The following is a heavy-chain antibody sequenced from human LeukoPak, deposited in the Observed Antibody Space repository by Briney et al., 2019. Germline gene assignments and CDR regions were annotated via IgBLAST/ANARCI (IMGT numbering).Heavy chain of an antibody. V-gene: IGHV3-53*01. Sequence: GGSLRLSCAASGFTVSSNYMSWARQAPGKGLEWVSVIYNDGHGGNTYYADSVKGRFTISRDNSKNTLYLQMNSLRADDTAVYYCARGFSEDYGDYFDYWGQGTLVTVSS. J-gene: IGHJ4*02. D-gene: IGHD4-17*01. CDR3: ARGFSEDYGDYFDY. CDR1: GFTVSSNY. CDR2: IYNDGHGGNT.